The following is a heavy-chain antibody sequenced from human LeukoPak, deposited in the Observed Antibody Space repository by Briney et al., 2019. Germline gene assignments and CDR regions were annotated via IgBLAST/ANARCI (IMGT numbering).Heavy chain of an antibody. D-gene: IGHD2-2*02. V-gene: IGHV3-23*01. Sequence: PGGSLRLSCAASGFTFSSYAMSWVRQAPGKGLEWVSAISGSGGSTYYADSVKGRFTISRDNSKNTLYLQMNSLRAEDTAVYYCARVYTENYYYYYMDVWGKGTTVTISS. CDR1: GFTFSSYA. CDR3: ARVYTENYYYYYMDV. J-gene: IGHJ6*03. CDR2: ISGSGGST.